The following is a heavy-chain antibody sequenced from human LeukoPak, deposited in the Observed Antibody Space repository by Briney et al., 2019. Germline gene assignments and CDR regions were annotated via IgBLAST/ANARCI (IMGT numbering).Heavy chain of an antibody. CDR2: IYSGGST. J-gene: IGHJ4*02. D-gene: IGHD3-22*01. CDR1: GFTVSSNY. CDR3: GLESDSSGYCFEY. Sequence: GGSLRLSCAASGFTVSSNYMSWVRQAPGKGLEWVSVIYSGGSTYYADSSKGRFTISRDNYKNTLYLKMHSRRAEDTAVYYCGLESDSSGYCFEYWGQGTLVTVSS. V-gene: IGHV3-66*01.